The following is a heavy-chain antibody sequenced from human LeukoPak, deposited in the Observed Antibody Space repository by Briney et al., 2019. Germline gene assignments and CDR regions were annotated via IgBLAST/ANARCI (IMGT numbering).Heavy chain of an antibody. J-gene: IGHJ3*02. CDR2: IYYSGST. D-gene: IGHD3-22*01. CDR3: ARDSQMDYYDSSGFDAFDI. CDR1: GGSISSYY. V-gene: IGHV4-59*01. Sequence: SETLSLTCTVSGGSISSYYWNWIRQPPGQGLEWIGYIYYSGSTNYNPSLKSRVTISVDTSKNQFSLKLSSVTAADTAVYYCARDSQMDYYDSSGFDAFDIWGQGTMVTVSS.